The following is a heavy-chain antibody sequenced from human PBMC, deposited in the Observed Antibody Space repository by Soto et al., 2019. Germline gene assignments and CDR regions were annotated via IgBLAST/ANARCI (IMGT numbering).Heavy chain of an antibody. CDR2: INPNSGGT. D-gene: IGHD2-2*01. J-gene: IGHJ6*02. CDR1: GYTXNGYY. V-gene: IGHV1-2*02. Sequence: SXKVSFKASGYTXNGYYMNLVRQAPGQGLEWMGWINPNSGGTNYAQKFQGRVTMNRDTSISTAYMELSRLRSDDTAVYYCARERGGCSSTSCPQRRYYYYGMDVWGQGTTVTVSS. CDR3: ARERGGCSSTSCPQRRYYYYGMDV.